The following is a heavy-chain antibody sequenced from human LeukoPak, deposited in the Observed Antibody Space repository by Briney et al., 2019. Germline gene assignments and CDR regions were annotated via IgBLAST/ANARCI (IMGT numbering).Heavy chain of an antibody. Sequence: ASVKLSCKASGGTFSSYAISWVRQAPGQGLELVGRIIPILGRGNYAQKFQGRVTITADKSTSTAYMELSSLRSDDTAVYYCAREGGPLTYFDYWGQGTLVTVSS. D-gene: IGHD3-16*01. CDR1: GGTFSSYA. CDR2: IIPILGRG. CDR3: AREGGPLTYFDY. V-gene: IGHV1-69*04. J-gene: IGHJ4*02.